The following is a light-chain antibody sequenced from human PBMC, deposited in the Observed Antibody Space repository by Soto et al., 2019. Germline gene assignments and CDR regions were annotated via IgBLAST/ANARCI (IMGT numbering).Light chain of an antibody. CDR3: RAWDDTLNGWV. V-gene: IGLV1-44*01. CDR1: TSKIGSNT. Sequence: SVLTQPPSASGTPGQTVTISCSGGTSKIGSNTINWYQHLPGMAPKLLIYSNNQRPSGVPDRFSGSKSGTSASLAISRLQSEDEADLYCRAWDDTLNGWVFGGGTKVTVL. CDR2: SNN. J-gene: IGLJ3*02.